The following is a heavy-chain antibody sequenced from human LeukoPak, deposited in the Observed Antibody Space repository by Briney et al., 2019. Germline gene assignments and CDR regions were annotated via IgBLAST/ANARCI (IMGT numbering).Heavy chain of an antibody. CDR3: AKVLGTYGSSGYAWYFDH. D-gene: IGHD6-13*01. CDR1: GFTFRSYA. V-gene: IGHV3-23*01. J-gene: IGHJ4*02. CDR2: ISGSGETT. Sequence: GGSLRLSCAASGFTFRSYAMNWVRQAHGKGLEWVSIISGSGETTYYADSVRGRFTISRDNSKNTLYLQMNTLRAEDTAVYYCAKVLGTYGSSGYAWYFDHWGQGILVTVSS.